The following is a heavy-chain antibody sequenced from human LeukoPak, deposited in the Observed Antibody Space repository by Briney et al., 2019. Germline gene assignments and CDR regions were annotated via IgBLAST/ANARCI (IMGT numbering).Heavy chain of an antibody. CDR3: ALSNWFDP. Sequence: GGSLRLSCAASGFTFSSYWLNWVRQAPGKGPVWVSRINGDGSTINYADSVKGRFTISRDNAKNTLYLQMNSLRAEDTAIYYCALSNWFDPWGQGTLVTVSS. CDR2: INGDGSTI. CDR1: GFTFSSYW. V-gene: IGHV3-74*01. J-gene: IGHJ5*02.